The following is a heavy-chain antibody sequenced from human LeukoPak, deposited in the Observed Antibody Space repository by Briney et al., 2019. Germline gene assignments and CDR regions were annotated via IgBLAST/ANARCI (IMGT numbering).Heavy chain of an antibody. D-gene: IGHD2-21*02. CDR1: GFTFSSYG. CDR2: IRYDGSNK. J-gene: IGHJ4*02. V-gene: IGHV3-30*02. CDR3: ARDGLRRPPTPYCGGDCPLDY. Sequence: GGSLRLSCAASGFTFSSYGMHWVRQAPGNGLEWVAFIRYDGSNKYYADSVKGRFTISRDNSKNTLYLQMNSLRAEDTAVYYCARDGLRRPPTPYCGGDCPLDYWGQGTLVSVSS.